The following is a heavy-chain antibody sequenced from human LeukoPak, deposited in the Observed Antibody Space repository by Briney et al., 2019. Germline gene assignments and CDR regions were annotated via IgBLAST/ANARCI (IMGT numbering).Heavy chain of an antibody. CDR3: ARLTFLAAAGTPGRYFQH. D-gene: IGHD6-13*01. CDR1: GYSFTGYH. J-gene: IGHJ1*01. V-gene: IGHV1-2*02. CDR2: SNPNTGGT. Sequence: ASVKVSCKASGYSFTGYHIHWVRQAPGLGLEWMGWSNPNTGGTNYAQKFQGRVTMTRDTSNSTAYMEVSGLRSDDTAVYYCARLTFLAAAGTPGRYFQHWGQGTLVTVSS.